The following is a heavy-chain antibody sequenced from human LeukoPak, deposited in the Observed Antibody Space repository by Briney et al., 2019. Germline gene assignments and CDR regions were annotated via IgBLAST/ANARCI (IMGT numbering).Heavy chain of an antibody. CDR3: ARVSAAAAGFVDY. D-gene: IGHD6-13*01. Sequence: ASLKVSCKASGYTFTSYDINWVRQATGQGLEWMGWMNPNSGNTGYAQKFQGRVTITRDTSMSTAYMELSSLRSEDTAVYYCARVSAAAAGFVDYWGQGTLVTVSS. J-gene: IGHJ4*02. CDR2: MNPNSGNT. CDR1: GYTFTSYD. V-gene: IGHV1-8*01.